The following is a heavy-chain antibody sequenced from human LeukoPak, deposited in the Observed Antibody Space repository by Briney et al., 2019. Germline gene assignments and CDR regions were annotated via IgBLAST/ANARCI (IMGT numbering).Heavy chain of an antibody. V-gene: IGHV4-59*01. D-gene: IGHD3-10*01. J-gene: IGHJ5*02. Sequence: SSETLSLTCTVSGGSISSYYWSWIRQPPGKGLEWIGYIYYSGSTNYKPSLKSRVTISVDTSKNQFSLKLSSVTAADTAVYYCARGGYYGSGNDFRFDPWGQGTLVTVSS. CDR1: GGSISSYY. CDR3: ARGGYYGSGNDFRFDP. CDR2: IYYSGST.